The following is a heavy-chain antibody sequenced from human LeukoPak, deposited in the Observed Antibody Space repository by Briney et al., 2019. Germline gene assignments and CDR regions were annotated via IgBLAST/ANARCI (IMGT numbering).Heavy chain of an antibody. CDR3: ARDLGYSSGPNY. CDR2: IKQDGSEK. J-gene: IGHJ4*02. CDR1: GFTFSSYW. D-gene: IGHD6-19*01. Sequence: SGGSLRLSCVASGFTFSSYWMSWVRQAPGKGLECVANIKQDGSEKYYVDSVKGRFTISRDNAKNSLYLQMNSLRAEDTAVYHCARDLGYSSGPNYWGQGTRVTVSS. V-gene: IGHV3-7*01.